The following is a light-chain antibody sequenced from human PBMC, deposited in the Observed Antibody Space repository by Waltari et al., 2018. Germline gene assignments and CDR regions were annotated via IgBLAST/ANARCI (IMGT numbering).Light chain of an antibody. CDR3: QQYDSFSYT. V-gene: IGKV1-5*03. Sequence: DIQMTQSPSTLSASVGDRVTITCRASQSISTWLAWYHQKPGKAPRLLIYKASNLETGVPSRFSGSGSGTEFTLTVSSLQPDDFATYYCQQYDSFSYTFGQGTKVEIK. CDR1: QSISTW. CDR2: KAS. J-gene: IGKJ2*01.